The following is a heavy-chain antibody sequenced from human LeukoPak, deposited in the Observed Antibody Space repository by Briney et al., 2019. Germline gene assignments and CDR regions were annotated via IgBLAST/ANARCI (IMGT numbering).Heavy chain of an antibody. D-gene: IGHD1-14*01. J-gene: IGHJ3*02. CDR3: ARDNPPEAFDI. CDR2: IYYSGST. Sequence: PSETLSLTCTVSGGSISSYYWSWIRQPPGKGLEWIGYIYYSGSTNYNPSLKGRVTISVDTSKNQFSLKLSSVTAADTAVYYCARDNPPEAFDIWGQGKRVTVSS. V-gene: IGHV4-59*01. CDR1: GGSISSYY.